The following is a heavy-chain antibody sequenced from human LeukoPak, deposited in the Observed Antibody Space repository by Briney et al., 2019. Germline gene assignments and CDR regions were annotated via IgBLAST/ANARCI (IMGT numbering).Heavy chain of an antibody. Sequence: SETLSLTCTVSGVSISGHYWTWIRQPPGKGLGWIGQIHYRGRPDYNPSLKSRVTISVDTSKNQLSLKVTSVTGADTAVYYCARFGVDYDMDVWGQGTTVTVSS. CDR3: ARFGVDYDMDV. D-gene: IGHD3-16*01. CDR2: IHYRGRP. J-gene: IGHJ6*02. CDR1: GVSISGHY. V-gene: IGHV4-59*11.